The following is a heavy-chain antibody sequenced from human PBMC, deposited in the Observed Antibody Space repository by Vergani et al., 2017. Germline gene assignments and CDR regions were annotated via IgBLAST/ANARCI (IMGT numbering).Heavy chain of an antibody. CDR1: GFTFTNYG. D-gene: IGHD2-15*01. V-gene: IGHV3-30*02. CDR2: TRYDGIVE. CDR3: ATAGAAYCRGASCYDFFEY. J-gene: IGHJ4*02. Sequence: QVQLVESGGGVVQPGGSLRFSCAASGFTFTNYGMHWVRQAPGKGLEWVAFTRYDGIVEYYGDSVRGRFTISRDNSKNTLYLQMNRLRPEDTAVYYCATAGAAYCRGASCYDFFEYWGQGTLVTVAS.